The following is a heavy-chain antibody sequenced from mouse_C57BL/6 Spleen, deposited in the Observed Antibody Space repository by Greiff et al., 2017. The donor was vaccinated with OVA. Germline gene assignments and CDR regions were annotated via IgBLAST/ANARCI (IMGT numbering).Heavy chain of an antibody. CDR1: GYTFTSYW. J-gene: IGHJ4*01. Sequence: QVQLQQPGAELVRPGSSVKLSCKASGYTFTSYWMHWVKQRPIQGLEWIGNIDPSDSETHYNQKFKDKATLTVDKSSSTAYMQLSSLTSEDSAVYYCASDRCNYAMDYWGQGTSVTVS. CDR3: ASDRCNYAMDY. V-gene: IGHV1-52*01. CDR2: IDPSDSET. D-gene: IGHD2-14*01.